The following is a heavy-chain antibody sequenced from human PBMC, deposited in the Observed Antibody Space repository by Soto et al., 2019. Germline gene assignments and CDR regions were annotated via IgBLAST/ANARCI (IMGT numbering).Heavy chain of an antibody. CDR1: GGTFSSYA. V-gene: IGHV1-69*01. CDR2: FIPIFGTT. J-gene: IGHJ3*02. CDR3: AGSFKYGSGTFDAFDI. D-gene: IGHD3-10*01. Sequence: QVQLVQSGTEVKKPGSSLKVSCKASGGTFSSYAISWVRQAPGQGLEWMGGFIPIFGTTNYAEKFRGRVSITADESTSTAYVELSSLRSEDTAVYYCAGSFKYGSGTFDAFDIWGQGTMVTVSS.